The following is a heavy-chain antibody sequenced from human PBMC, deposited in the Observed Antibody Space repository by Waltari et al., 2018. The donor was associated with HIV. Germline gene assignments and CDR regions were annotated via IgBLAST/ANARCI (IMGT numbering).Heavy chain of an antibody. CDR3: AKGIRGGPFAW. Sequence: EVQLLESGGGLVQPGGSLRLSCAASGFTFSRSAMSWVRQAPGKGLEWVSAISGSGGSTYYADSVKGRFTISRDNSKNTLYLQMNSLRAEDTAVYYCAKGIRGGPFAWWGQGTLVTVSS. CDR2: ISGSGGST. CDR1: GFTFSRSA. V-gene: IGHV3-23*01. D-gene: IGHD3-10*01. J-gene: IGHJ4*02.